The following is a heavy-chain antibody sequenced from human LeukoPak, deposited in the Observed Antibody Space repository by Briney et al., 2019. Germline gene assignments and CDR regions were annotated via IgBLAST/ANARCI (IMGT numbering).Heavy chain of an antibody. D-gene: IGHD3-9*01. CDR2: IYTSGST. V-gene: IGHV4-4*09. J-gene: IGHJ5*02. CDR3: ARHFPFGYPFFDSWFDP. CDR1: GGSISSYY. Sequence: SETLSLTCTVSGGSISSYYWSWIRQPPGKGLEWIGYIYTSGSTNYNPSLKSRVTISVDTSKNQFSLKLSSVTAADTAVYYCARHFPFGYPFFDSWFDPWGQGTLVTVSS.